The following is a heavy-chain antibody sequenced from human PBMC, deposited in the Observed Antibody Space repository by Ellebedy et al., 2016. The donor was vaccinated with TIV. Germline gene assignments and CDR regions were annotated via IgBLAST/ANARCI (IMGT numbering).Heavy chain of an antibody. D-gene: IGHD1-1*01. CDR3: AGRAYNWNDGSLFDY. J-gene: IGHJ4*02. CDR1: GFTFSSYW. CDR2: IKHDGSEK. Sequence: ETLSLTCTDSGFTFSSYWMIWVRQAPGKGLEWVANIKHDGSEKYYVDSVKGRFTISRDNAKNSLYLQMNSLRAEDTAVYYCAGRAYNWNDGSLFDYWGQGTLVTVSS. V-gene: IGHV3-7*03.